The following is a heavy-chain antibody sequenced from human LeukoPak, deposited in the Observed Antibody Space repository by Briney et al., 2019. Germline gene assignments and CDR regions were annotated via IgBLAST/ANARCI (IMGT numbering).Heavy chain of an antibody. D-gene: IGHD2-8*01. J-gene: IGHJ3*02. CDR1: GFTFSSYS. Sequence: GGSLRLSCAASGFTFSSYSMNWVRQAPGKGLEWVSYISSSSSTVYYADSVKGRFTISRDNAKNSLYLQMNSLRAEDTAVYYCARGVVLMVYAIDDAFDIWGQGTMVTVSS. CDR2: ISSSSSTV. CDR3: ARGVVLMVYAIDDAFDI. V-gene: IGHV3-48*01.